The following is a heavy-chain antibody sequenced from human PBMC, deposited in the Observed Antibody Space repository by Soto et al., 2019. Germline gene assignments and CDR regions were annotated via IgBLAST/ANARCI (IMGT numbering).Heavy chain of an antibody. J-gene: IGHJ1*01. CDR1: GYTFTSYA. V-gene: IGHV1-3*05. CDR2: INAGNGNT. D-gene: IGHD7-27*01. CDR3: ARTYLGPSRAEYFQH. Sequence: QVQLVQSGAEEKKPGASVKVSCKASGYTFTSYAMHWVRQAPGQRLEWMGWINAGNGNTKYSQKFQGRVTITRDTSASTAYMELSSLRAEDTAVYYCARTYLGPSRAEYFQHWGQGTLVTVSS.